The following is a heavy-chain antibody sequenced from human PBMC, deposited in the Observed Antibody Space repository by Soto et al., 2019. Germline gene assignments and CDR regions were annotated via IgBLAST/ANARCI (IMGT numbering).Heavy chain of an antibody. CDR3: ARPHGGSSGWDNWFDP. CDR1: GFSISCYY. D-gene: IGHD6-25*01. CDR2: IYYSGST. Sequence: SATLSLTCTFSGFSISCYYWSWLLQPPGKGLEWIGYIYYSGSTNYNPSLKSRVTISVDTSKNQFSLKLSSVTAADTAVYYCARPHGGSSGWDNWFDPWGQGTLVTVS. V-gene: IGHV4-59*01. J-gene: IGHJ5*02.